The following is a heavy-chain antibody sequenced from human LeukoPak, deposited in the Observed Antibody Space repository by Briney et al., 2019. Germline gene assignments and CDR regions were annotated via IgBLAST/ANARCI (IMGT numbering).Heavy chain of an antibody. D-gene: IGHD3-10*01. CDR1: GFTVSSNY. CDR3: ARASYGSGLYYFDY. CDR2: IYSGGST. V-gene: IGHV3-66*01. Sequence: GGSLRLSCAASGFTVSSNYMSWVRQAPGKGLEWVSVIYSGGSTYYADSVKGRFTISRDNSKNTLYLQMNSLRAEDTAVYYCARASYGSGLYYFDYWGQGTLVTVSS. J-gene: IGHJ4*02.